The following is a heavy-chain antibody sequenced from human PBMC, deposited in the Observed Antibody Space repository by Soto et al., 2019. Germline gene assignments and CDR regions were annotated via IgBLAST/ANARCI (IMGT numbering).Heavy chain of an antibody. CDR2: ISHTGRT. D-gene: IGHD3-16*01. J-gene: IGHJ5*02. CDR3: ARAVAPYLGTWFDP. CDR1: VGSISSGNSYA. Sequence: PSETLYLTCAVSVGSISSGNSYAWSWIRQPPGKGLEWIGSISHTGRTSYNPSLKGRVTMSVDKSKNQFSLKLSSVTAADMAVYYCARAVAPYLGTWFDPWGQRSLVT. V-gene: IGHV4-30-2*01.